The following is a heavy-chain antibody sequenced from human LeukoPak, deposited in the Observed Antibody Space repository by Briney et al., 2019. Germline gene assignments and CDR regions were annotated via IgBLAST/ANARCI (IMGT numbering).Heavy chain of an antibody. D-gene: IGHD6-19*01. V-gene: IGHV4-59*01. CDR1: GGSISTYY. CDR2: NSDSGST. Sequence: SETLSLTCTVSGGSISTYYWTWLRQPPGKGREGIGYNSDSGSTNYNPSLRSRGSISVDMCKSRFSLKLTSVTAADTAVYYCARAGSGWSFDYWGQGTLVTVSS. CDR3: ARAGSGWSFDY. J-gene: IGHJ4*02.